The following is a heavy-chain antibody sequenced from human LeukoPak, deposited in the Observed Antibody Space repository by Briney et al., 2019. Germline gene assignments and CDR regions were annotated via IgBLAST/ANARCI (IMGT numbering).Heavy chain of an antibody. Sequence: GGSLRLSCAASGFTFSSYGMHWVRQAPGKGLGWGAFIRYDGSNKYYADSVKGRFTISRDNSKNTLYLQMNSLRAEDTAVYYCAKEANYDILTGYSTQDYWGQGTLVTVSS. CDR3: AKEANYDILTGYSTQDY. V-gene: IGHV3-30*02. CDR1: GFTFSSYG. CDR2: IRYDGSNK. J-gene: IGHJ4*02. D-gene: IGHD3-9*01.